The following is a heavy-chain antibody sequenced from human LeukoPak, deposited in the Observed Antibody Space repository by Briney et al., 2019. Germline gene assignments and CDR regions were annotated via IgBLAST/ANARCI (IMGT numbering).Heavy chain of an antibody. V-gene: IGHV3-74*01. J-gene: IGHJ5*02. Sequence: GGSLRLSCAASGFTFNNYWMHWVRQAPGKGLVWVSRTDSDGSTTSYADSVKGRFTVSRDNAKNTVFLQMNSLRAEDTAVYYCVRDRIGFDPWGQGTLVTVSS. CDR1: GFTFNNYW. CDR3: VRDRIGFDP. CDR2: TDSDGSTT. D-gene: IGHD3-16*02.